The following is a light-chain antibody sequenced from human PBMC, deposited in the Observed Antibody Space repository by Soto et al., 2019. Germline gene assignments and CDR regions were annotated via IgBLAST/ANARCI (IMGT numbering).Light chain of an antibody. CDR1: SSDVGGYNF. CDR3: SSYAGSSIPVA. V-gene: IGLV2-8*01. J-gene: IGLJ2*01. Sequence: QSVLTQPPSAPGSPGQSVTISCTGASSDVGGYNFVSRYQHHPGKAPRLMIYDVTQRPSGVPDRFSGSRSGNTASLTVSGLQVDDEAYYYCSSYAGSSIPVAFGGGTKLTVL. CDR2: DVT.